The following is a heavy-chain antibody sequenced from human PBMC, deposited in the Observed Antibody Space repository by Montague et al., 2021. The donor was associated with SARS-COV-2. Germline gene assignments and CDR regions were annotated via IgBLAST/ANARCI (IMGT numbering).Heavy chain of an antibody. Sequence: SETLSLTCAVYGGSFSGYCWSWIRQPPGEGLEWIGYIYYSGSTNYNPSLTSRVTISVDTSKNQVSLKLTSVSAADTAVYYCARHLRVTTVTSHMYHYAMDVWGQGTTVTVSS. V-gene: IGHV4-59*08. CDR1: GGSFSGYC. CDR2: IYYSGST. J-gene: IGHJ6*02. D-gene: IGHD4-11*01. CDR3: ARHLRVTTVTSHMYHYAMDV.